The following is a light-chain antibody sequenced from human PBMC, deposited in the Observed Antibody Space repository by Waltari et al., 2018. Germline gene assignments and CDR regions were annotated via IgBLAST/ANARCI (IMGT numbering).Light chain of an antibody. CDR2: DVT. CDR1: SSDVGSYNY. V-gene: IGLV2-14*01. J-gene: IGLJ3*02. Sequence: QSALTQPASVSVSPGQSITISCTGTSSDVGSYNYVSRYQQHPGKAPKLMIYDVTKRPSGVSNRFSGSKSGNTAALTISGLQAEDEADYYCSSYTSSSTWVFGGGTKLTVL. CDR3: SSYTSSSTWV.